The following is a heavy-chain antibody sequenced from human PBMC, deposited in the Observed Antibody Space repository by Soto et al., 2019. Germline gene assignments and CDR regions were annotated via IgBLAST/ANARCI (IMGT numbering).Heavy chain of an antibody. D-gene: IGHD2-2*01. CDR2: INSDGSST. CDR3: ARGYCSSTSCYWVWSSVYYYMDV. V-gene: IGHV3-74*01. J-gene: IGHJ6*03. CDR1: GLTFSSYW. Sequence: GGSLRLSCAASGLTFSSYWMHWVRQAPGKGLVWVSRINSDGSSTSYADSVKGRFTISRDNAKNTLYLQMNSLRAEDTAVYYCARGYCSSTSCYWVWSSVYYYMDVWGKGTTVTVSS.